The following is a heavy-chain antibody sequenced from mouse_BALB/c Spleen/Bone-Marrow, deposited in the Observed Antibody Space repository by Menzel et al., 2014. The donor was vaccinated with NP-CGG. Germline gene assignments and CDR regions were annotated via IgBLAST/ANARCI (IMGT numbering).Heavy chain of an antibody. CDR3: ARDRGLTYFDY. CDR1: GFTFTDYY. D-gene: IGHD2-4*01. Sequence: EVKLMESGGGLVQPGDSLRLSCATSGFTFTDYYMNWVRQPPGKALEWLGFIRNKANGYTTEYSASVKGRFTISRDNSQSILYLQMNILRAEDSATYYCARDRGLTYFDYWGQGTTLTVSS. V-gene: IGHV7-3*02. J-gene: IGHJ2*01. CDR2: IRNKANGYTT.